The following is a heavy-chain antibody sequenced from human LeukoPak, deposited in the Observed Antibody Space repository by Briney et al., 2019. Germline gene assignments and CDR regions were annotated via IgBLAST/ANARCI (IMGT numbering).Heavy chain of an antibody. D-gene: IGHD2-15*01. V-gene: IGHV3-33*01. Sequence: PGRSLRLSCAASGFTFSSYGMHWVRQAPGKGLEWVAVIWYDGSNKYYADSVKGRFTISRDNSKNTLYLQMNSLRAEDTAVYYCAGYCSGGSCYFRGYYYGMDVWGQGTTVTVSS. CDR1: GFTFSSYG. CDR2: IWYDGSNK. J-gene: IGHJ6*02. CDR3: AGYCSGGSCYFRGYYYGMDV.